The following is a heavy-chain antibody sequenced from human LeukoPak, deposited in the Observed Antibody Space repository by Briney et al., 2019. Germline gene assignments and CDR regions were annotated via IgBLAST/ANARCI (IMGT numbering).Heavy chain of an antibody. J-gene: IGHJ4*02. CDR3: ATGGYCSGGSCYSRPLDY. CDR2: INPNSGGT. Sequence: ASVRVSCTPSVYTFTLYYMHWVRQAPGQGGEGMGGINPNSGGTNYAQKFQGRVTMTRDTSISTAYMELSRLRSDDTAVYYCATGGYCSGGSCYSRPLDYWGQGTLVTVSS. V-gene: IGHV1-2*02. CDR1: VYTFTLYY. D-gene: IGHD2-15*01.